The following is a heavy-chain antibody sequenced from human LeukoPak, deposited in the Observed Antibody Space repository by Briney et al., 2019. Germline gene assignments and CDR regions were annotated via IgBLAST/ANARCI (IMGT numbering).Heavy chain of an antibody. J-gene: IGHJ5*02. Sequence: SETLSLTCTVSGGSISSSSYYWGWIRQPPGKGLEWLGSIYYSGSTYYNPSLKSRVTISVDTSKNQFSLKLSSVTAADTAVYYCARDKLELHWFDPWGQGTLVTISS. V-gene: IGHV4-39*07. CDR2: IYYSGST. CDR1: GGSISSSSYY. D-gene: IGHD1-7*01. CDR3: ARDKLELHWFDP.